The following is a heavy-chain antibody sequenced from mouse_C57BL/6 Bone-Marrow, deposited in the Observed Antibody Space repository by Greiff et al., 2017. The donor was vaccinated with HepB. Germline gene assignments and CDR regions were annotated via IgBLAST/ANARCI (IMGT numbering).Heavy chain of an antibody. J-gene: IGHJ1*03. D-gene: IGHD1-1*01. Sequence: EVQLVESGGGLVKPGGSLKLSCAASGFTFSSYTMSWVRQTPEKRLEWVATISGGGGNTYYPDSVKGRFTIARDNAKNTLYLQMSSLRSEDTALYYCARHRSSYWYFDVWGTGTTVTVSS. CDR3: ARHRSSYWYFDV. CDR1: GFTFSSYT. V-gene: IGHV5-9*01. CDR2: ISGGGGNT.